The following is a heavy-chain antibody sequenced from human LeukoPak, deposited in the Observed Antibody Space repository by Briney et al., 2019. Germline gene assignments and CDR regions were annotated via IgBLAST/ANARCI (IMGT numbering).Heavy chain of an antibody. CDR3: ARADDSSGYHYYFDY. J-gene: IGHJ4*02. V-gene: IGHV3-7*01. Sequence: GGSLRLSCAASGFTFSSYWMSWVRQDPGKGLEWVANIKQDGSEKYYVDSVKGRFTISRDNAKNSLYLQMNSLRAEDTAVYYCARADDSSGYHYYFDYWGQGTLVTVSS. CDR2: IKQDGSEK. CDR1: GFTFSSYW. D-gene: IGHD3-22*01.